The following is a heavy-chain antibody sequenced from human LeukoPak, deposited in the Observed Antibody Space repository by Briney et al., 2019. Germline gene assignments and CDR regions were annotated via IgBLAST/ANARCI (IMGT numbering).Heavy chain of an antibody. J-gene: IGHJ3*02. V-gene: IGHV1-18*01. Sequence: ASVKVSCKASGYTFTSYGISWVRQAPGQGLEWMGWISAYNGNTNYAQKLQGRVTMTTDTSTSTAYMELRSLRSDDTAVYYCARGPGDYYDSSGYLGIDAFDIWGQGTMVTVSS. CDR3: ARGPGDYYDSSGYLGIDAFDI. CDR2: ISAYNGNT. D-gene: IGHD3-22*01. CDR1: GYTFTSYG.